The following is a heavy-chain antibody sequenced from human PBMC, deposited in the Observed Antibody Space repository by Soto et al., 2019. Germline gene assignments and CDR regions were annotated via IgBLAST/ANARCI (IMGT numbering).Heavy chain of an antibody. J-gene: IGHJ3*02. CDR2: VYHTGST. Sequence: QVQLQESGPGLVKPSQTLSLSCTVSGDSMSRGDYYWSWIRLPPGKGLEWIGFVYHTGSTYYSPSLXXXXXXXXXXXXXXXXXXXXXXXXXXXXXXXXXXXXXXXXXXXXXVFDMWGQGTMVTVSS. CDR3: XXXXXXXXXXXXXVFDM. CDR1: GDSMSRGDYY. V-gene: IGHV4-30-4*01.